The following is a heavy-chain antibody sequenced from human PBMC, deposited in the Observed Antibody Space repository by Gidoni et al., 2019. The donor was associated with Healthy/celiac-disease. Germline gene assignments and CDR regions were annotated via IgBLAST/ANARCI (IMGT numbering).Heavy chain of an antibody. CDR3: ARHLMATIRDYFDY. CDR1: GGSISSSSYY. J-gene: IGHJ4*02. V-gene: IGHV4-39*01. CDR2: IYYSGST. D-gene: IGHD5-12*01. Sequence: QLQLQESGPGLVKPSATLSLTCAVTGGSISSSSYYWGWIRQPPGKGLEWIGSIYYSGSTYYNPSLKSRVTISVDTSKNQFSLKLSSVTAADTAVYYCARHLMATIRDYFDYWGQGTLVTVSS.